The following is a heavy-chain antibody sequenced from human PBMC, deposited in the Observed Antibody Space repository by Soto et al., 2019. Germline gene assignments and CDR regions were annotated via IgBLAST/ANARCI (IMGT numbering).Heavy chain of an antibody. Sequence: SETLSLTCTVSGGSISSGGYYWSWVRQHPVKGLEWIGFISYSGSTYYNPSLKSRVAISVDTSQTQFSLILTSVTAADTAVYYCSGRRLSFDSWGQGTLVTVSS. J-gene: IGHJ4*02. CDR1: GGSISSGGYY. V-gene: IGHV4-31*03. D-gene: IGHD3-16*02. CDR2: ISYSGST. CDR3: SGRRLSFDS.